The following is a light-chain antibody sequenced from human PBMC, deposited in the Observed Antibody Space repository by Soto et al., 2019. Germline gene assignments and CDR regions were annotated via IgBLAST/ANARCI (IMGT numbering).Light chain of an antibody. CDR3: QQFTSAPFT. J-gene: IGKJ4*01. Sequence: DIQMTQSPSSLAASVGDRVTITCRARQGISNHLAWYQQKPGKRHKLLIYAASILQSGVPSRFSGSGSGTDFILTISSLEPEYLGISDCQQFTSAPFTFGGGTKVDI. CDR2: AAS. V-gene: IGKV1-27*01. CDR1: QGISNH.